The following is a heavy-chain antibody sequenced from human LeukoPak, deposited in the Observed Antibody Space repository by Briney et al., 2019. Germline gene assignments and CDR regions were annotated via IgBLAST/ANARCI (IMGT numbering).Heavy chain of an antibody. CDR1: GYTFTDYF. Sequence: ASVKVSCKASGYTFTDYFIHWVRQAPGQGLEWMGWIRPNSGDTHYAQRFRGRVTMTRDTSVSTAHMELSSLRSDDTAIYYCARNYGHNSKYFDFWGQGTLVTVSS. D-gene: IGHD4-17*01. CDR2: IRPNSGDT. J-gene: IGHJ4*02. V-gene: IGHV1-2*02. CDR3: ARNYGHNSKYFDF.